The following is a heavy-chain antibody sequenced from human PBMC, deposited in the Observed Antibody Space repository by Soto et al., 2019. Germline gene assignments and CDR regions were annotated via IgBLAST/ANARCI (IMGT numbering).Heavy chain of an antibody. Sequence: EVKLVESGGGLVQPGRSLRLSCAASGFTFDDYDMHWVRQAPGKGLEWVSGISWNSGSIGYADSVNGRFTISRDNAKNTLYLNMNSLRAEDTAVSYCAKDNYGSGEIGYWGQGTVVTVSS. CDR2: ISWNSGSI. V-gene: IGHV3-9*01. J-gene: IGHJ4*02. CDR3: AKDNYGSGEIGY. D-gene: IGHD3-10*01. CDR1: GFTFDDYD.